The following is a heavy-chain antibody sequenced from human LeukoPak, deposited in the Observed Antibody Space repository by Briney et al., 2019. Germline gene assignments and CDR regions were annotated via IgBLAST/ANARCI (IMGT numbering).Heavy chain of an antibody. CDR3: AGNKPITGFFGMDV. Sequence: GGSLTLSCAASGFTFSSYAMSWVRQAPGKGLEWVSAISGSGGSTYYTDSVKGRFTISRDNSKNTLYLQMNSLRPEDTAVYYCAGNKPITGFFGMDVWGQGTTVTVSS. D-gene: IGHD1-20*01. CDR2: ISGSGGST. J-gene: IGHJ6*02. V-gene: IGHV3-23*01. CDR1: GFTFSSYA.